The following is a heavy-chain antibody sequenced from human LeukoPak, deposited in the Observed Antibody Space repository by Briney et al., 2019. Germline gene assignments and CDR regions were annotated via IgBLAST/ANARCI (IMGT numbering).Heavy chain of an antibody. V-gene: IGHV4-38-2*02. Sequence: SETLSLTCTVSGYSISSGYYWGWIRQPPGKGLEWIGSIYSSGSTYYNPSLRSRVTISVDTSKNQFSLKLSSVTAADTAVYYCARVVDTAMVTVFVGWFDPWGQGTLVTVSS. CDR3: ARVVDTAMVTVFVGWFDP. CDR1: GYSISSGYY. CDR2: IYSSGST. J-gene: IGHJ5*02. D-gene: IGHD5-18*01.